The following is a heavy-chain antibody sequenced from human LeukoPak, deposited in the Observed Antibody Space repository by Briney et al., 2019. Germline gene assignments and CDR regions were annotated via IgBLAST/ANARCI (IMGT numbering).Heavy chain of an antibody. V-gene: IGHV1-2*02. J-gene: IGHJ6*03. CDR3: ASPLSPRRLLYSYYYMDV. D-gene: IGHD2-2*02. Sequence: ASVKVSCKASGYTFTGYYMHWVRQAPGQGLEWMGWINPNSGGTNYAQKFQGRVTMTRDTSISTAYMGLSRLRSDDTAVYYCASPLSPRRLLYSYYYMDVWSKGTTVTVSS. CDR1: GYTFTGYY. CDR2: INPNSGGT.